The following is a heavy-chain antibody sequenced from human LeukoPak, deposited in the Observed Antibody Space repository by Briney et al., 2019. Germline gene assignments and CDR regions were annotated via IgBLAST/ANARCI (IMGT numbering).Heavy chain of an antibody. CDR2: ISGSGGST. V-gene: IGHV3-23*01. Sequence: GGSLRLSCAASGFTFSSYSMSWVRQAPGKGLEWVSAISGSGGSTYYADSGKGRFTISRDNSKNTLYLQMNSLRAEDTAVYYCAKDFRSNYYDSSGLNDYWGQGTLVSVSS. CDR1: GFTFSSYS. J-gene: IGHJ4*02. CDR3: AKDFRSNYYDSSGLNDY. D-gene: IGHD3-22*01.